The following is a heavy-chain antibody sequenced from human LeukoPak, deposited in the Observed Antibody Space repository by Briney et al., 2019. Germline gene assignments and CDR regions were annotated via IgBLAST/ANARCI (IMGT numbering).Heavy chain of an antibody. CDR2: SGST. J-gene: IGHJ5*02. D-gene: IGHD3-10*01. CDR3: ARGGYYGSGNDFRFDP. V-gene: IGHV4-38-2*02. CDR1: GYSISSGYY. Sequence: SETLSLTCTVSGYSISSGYYWGWIRQPPGKGLEWIGYSGSTNYKPSVKSRVTISVDTSKNQFSLKLSSVTAADTAVYYCARGGYYGSGNDFRFDPWGQGTLVTVSS.